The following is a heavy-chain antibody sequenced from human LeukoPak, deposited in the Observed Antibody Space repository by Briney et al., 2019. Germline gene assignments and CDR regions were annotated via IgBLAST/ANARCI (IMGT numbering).Heavy chain of an antibody. CDR1: GFTFSSYS. J-gene: IGHJ5*02. V-gene: IGHV3-21*01. CDR2: ISSSSSYI. D-gene: IGHD6-13*01. CDR3: ARGGYSSSWYPPPWFDP. Sequence: GGSLRLSRAASGFTFSSYSMNWVRQAPGKGLEWVSSISSSSSYIYYADSVKGRFTISRDNAKNSLYLQMNSLRAEDTAVYYCARGGYSSSWYPPPWFDPWGQGTLVTVSS.